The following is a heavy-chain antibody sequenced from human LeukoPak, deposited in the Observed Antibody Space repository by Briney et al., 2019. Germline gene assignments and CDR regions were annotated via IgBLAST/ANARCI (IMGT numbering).Heavy chain of an antibody. Sequence: PGGSLRLSCAASGFTFNDYAMYWVRQSPGRGLEWVALIRDDGSDTYHADSVKGRFTISGDNSKNTVFLRMNSLRGEDSAIYYCAKSDGHGTGYGFHIWGQGTMVTVSS. CDR2: IRDDGSDT. CDR3: AKSDGHGTGYGFHI. J-gene: IGHJ3*02. CDR1: GFTFNDYA. D-gene: IGHD6-19*01. V-gene: IGHV3-30*02.